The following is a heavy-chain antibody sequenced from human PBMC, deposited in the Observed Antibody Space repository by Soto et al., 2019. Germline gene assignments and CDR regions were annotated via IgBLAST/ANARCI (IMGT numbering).Heavy chain of an antibody. CDR1: GFSLTTYGVG. CDR2: IYWDDDK. J-gene: IGHJ5*02. Sequence: QITLKESGPALVQPTQALALTCTFPGFSLTTYGVGVGWIRQPPGKALEWLALIYWDDDKYYNPSLRGRVTITKDTSRHQVVLTMDNMEPADTATYYSARRVVWRPFGWSLGWFDPRGQGTLVTVSS. V-gene: IGHV2-5*02. D-gene: IGHD3-9*01. CDR3: ARRVVWRPFGWSLGWFDP.